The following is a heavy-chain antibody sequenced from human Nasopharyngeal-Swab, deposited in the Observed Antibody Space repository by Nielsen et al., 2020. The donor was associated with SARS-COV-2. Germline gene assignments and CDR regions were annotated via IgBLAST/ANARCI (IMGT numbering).Heavy chain of an antibody. J-gene: IGHJ4*02. CDR2: IDSSDSYT. CDR1: GYSFPTYW. CDR3: ARLNYYGSGSWGTHDY. V-gene: IGHV5-10-1*01. D-gene: IGHD3-10*01. Sequence: KVSCKTSGYSFPTYWISWVRQVPGKGLEWMGRIDSSDSYTDYSPSFQGHVTISSDKSTSTSYLQWTSLQASDTAMYYCARLNYYGSGSWGTHDYWGQGTLVTVSS.